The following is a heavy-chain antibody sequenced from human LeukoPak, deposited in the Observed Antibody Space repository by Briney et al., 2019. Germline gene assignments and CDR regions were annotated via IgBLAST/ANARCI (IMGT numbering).Heavy chain of an antibody. V-gene: IGHV4-34*01. Sequence: SETLSLTCAVYGGSFSGYCWSWIRQPPGKGLEWFGEVNHSGSTNYNPSLKSRVTISVDTSKNQFSLKLSSVTAADTAVYYCATSPYYYGSGSYLYYYYGMDVWGKGTTVTVSS. CDR3: ATSPYYYGSGSYLYYYYGMDV. D-gene: IGHD3-10*01. CDR1: GGSFSGYC. J-gene: IGHJ6*04. CDR2: VNHSGST.